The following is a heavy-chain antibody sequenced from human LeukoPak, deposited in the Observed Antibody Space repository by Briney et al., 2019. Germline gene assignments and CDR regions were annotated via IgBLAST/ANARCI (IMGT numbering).Heavy chain of an antibody. V-gene: IGHV3-7*04. CDR3: ARDSSRDSGSSNDC. CDR1: GFTFSSYW. J-gene: IGHJ4*02. CDR2: INEDGSGK. Sequence: LGGSLRLSCAASGFTFSSYWMTWFRQAPGKGLEWVANINEDGSGKYYVDSVKGRFTISRDNAKNSLNLQMITLRAEDTAVYYCARDSSRDSGSSNDCWGQGTLVTVSS. D-gene: IGHD3-10*01.